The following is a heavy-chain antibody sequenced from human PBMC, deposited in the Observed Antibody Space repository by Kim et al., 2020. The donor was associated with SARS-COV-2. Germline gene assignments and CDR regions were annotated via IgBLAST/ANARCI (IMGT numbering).Heavy chain of an antibody. CDR1: GFTFSDYY. CDR2: ISSSSSYT. D-gene: IGHD6-13*01. Sequence: GGSLRLSCAASGFTFSDYYMSWIRQAPGKGLEWVSYISSSSSYTNYADSVKGRFTISRDNAKNSLYLQMNSLRAEDTAVYYCARVSFFLRIAAAADPHFDYWGQGTLVTVSS. CDR3: ARVSFFLRIAAAADPHFDY. J-gene: IGHJ4*02. V-gene: IGHV3-11*05.